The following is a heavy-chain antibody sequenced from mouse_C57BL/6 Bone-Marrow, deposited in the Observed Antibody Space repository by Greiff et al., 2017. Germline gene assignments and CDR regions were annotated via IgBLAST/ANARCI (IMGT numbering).Heavy chain of an antibody. D-gene: IGHD1-1*01. CDR2: IRLKSDNYAT. CDR1: GFTFSNYW. J-gene: IGHJ3*01. V-gene: IGHV6-3*01. Sequence: EVKVEESGGGLVQPGGSMKLSCVASGFTFSNYWMNWVRQSPEKGLEWVAQIRLKSDNYATHYAESVKGRFTISRDDSKSSVYLQMNNLRAEDTGIYYCTEDYGSRGPFAYWGQGTLVTVSA. CDR3: TEDYGSRGPFAY.